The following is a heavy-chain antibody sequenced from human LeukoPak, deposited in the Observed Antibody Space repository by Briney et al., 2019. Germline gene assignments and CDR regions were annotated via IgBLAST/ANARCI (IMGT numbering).Heavy chain of an antibody. D-gene: IGHD1-1*01. CDR1: GYTLTELS. CDR2: FDPEDGET. J-gene: IGHJ4*02. Sequence: ASVKVSCKVSGYTLTELSMHWVRQAPGKGLEWMEGFDPEDGETIYAQKFQGRVTMTEDTSTDTAYMELSSLRSEDTAVYYCATTRYNWNDKYYFDYWGQGTLVTVSS. V-gene: IGHV1-24*01. CDR3: ATTRYNWNDKYYFDY.